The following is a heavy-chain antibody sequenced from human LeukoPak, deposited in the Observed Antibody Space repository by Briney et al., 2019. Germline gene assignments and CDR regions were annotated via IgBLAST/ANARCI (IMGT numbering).Heavy chain of an antibody. CDR2: ITGGADST. D-gene: IGHD3-10*01. Sequence: GGSLRLSCAASGFTFDVYAMHWVRQAPGKGLEWVSLITGGADSTYYADSVKGRFTISRDNSKNSLYLQMNSLRTEDTALYYCAKAHGSGNYYFYYMDIWGKGTTVTVSS. J-gene: IGHJ6*03. CDR1: GFTFDVYA. V-gene: IGHV3-43*02. CDR3: AKAHGSGNYYFYYMDI.